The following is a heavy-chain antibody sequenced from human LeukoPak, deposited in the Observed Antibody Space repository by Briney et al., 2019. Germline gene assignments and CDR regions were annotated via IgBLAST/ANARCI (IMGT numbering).Heavy chain of an antibody. CDR3: ARDDAATARASGMDV. V-gene: IGHV3-21*01. CDR2: INEGSTYT. D-gene: IGHD6-6*01. Sequence: PGGSLRLSCAASGFSFSSYSMNWVRQAPGKGLEWVSYINEGSTYTYYAKSVEGRFTISRDNAKNSLYLQMNSLRGEDTAVYYCARDDAATARASGMDVWGKGTTVTVSS. CDR1: GFSFSSYS. J-gene: IGHJ6*04.